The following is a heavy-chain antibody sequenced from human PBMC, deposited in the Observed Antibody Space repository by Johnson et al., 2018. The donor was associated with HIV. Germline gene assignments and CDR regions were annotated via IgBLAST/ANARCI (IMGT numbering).Heavy chain of an antibody. CDR1: GFTFNSYG. CDR3: AREGGNNWNDIAFDI. CDR2: ISYDGSNK. D-gene: IGHD1-1*01. V-gene: IGHV3-30*19. J-gene: IGHJ3*02. Sequence: QVQLVESGGGVVQPGRSLRLSCAASGFTFNSYGMHWVRQAPGKGLEWVAVISYDGSNKYYADSVKGRFTISRDNSKNTLYLQMNSLRAEDTAVYYCAREGGNNWNDIAFDIWGQGTMVTVSS.